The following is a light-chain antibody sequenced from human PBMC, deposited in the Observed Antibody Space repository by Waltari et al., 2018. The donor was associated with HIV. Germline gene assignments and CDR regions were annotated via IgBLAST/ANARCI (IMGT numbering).Light chain of an antibody. Sequence: QSVLTQPPSVSGTPGQNVTISCSGSSTNIGSNIVNWYQQVPEAAPKILIYSNDQRPSGVPDRVSGSKSGTAASLAISGLQSADEADYYCAAWDDSLNGMFGGGTKLTV. CDR3: AAWDDSLNGM. CDR1: STNIGSNI. CDR2: SND. V-gene: IGLV1-44*01. J-gene: IGLJ3*02.